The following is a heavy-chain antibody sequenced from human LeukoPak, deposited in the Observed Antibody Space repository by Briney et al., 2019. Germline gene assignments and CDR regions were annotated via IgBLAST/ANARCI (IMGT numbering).Heavy chain of an antibody. CDR3: AGDSSGRSYYYYGMDV. CDR1: GGSFSGYY. Sequence: LSLTCAVYGGSFSGYYWSWIRQAPGKGLEWVSYISSSGSTIYYADSVKGRFTISRDNAKNSLYLQMNSLRAEDTAVYYCAGDSSGRSYYYYGMDVWGQGTTVTVSS. D-gene: IGHD6-19*01. J-gene: IGHJ6*02. CDR2: ISSSGSTI. V-gene: IGHV3-11*01.